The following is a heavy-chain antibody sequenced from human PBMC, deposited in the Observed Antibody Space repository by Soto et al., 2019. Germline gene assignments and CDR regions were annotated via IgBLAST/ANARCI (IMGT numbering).Heavy chain of an antibody. Sequence: GGSLRLSCAASGFTFSSYWMSWVRQAPGKGLEWVANIKQDGSEKYYVDSVKGRFTISRDNAKNSLYLQMNSLRAEDTAVYYCARVHGIVVVPAAATDYWGQGTLVTVSS. CDR3: ARVHGIVVVPAAATDY. CDR1: GFTFSSYW. D-gene: IGHD2-2*01. CDR2: IKQDGSEK. V-gene: IGHV3-7*01. J-gene: IGHJ4*02.